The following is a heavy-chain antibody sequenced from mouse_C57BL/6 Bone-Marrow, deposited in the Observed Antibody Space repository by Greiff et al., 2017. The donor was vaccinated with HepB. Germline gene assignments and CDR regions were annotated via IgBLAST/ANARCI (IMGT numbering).Heavy chain of an antibody. Sequence: EVQLQESGAELVRPGASVKLSCTASGFNIKDDYMHWVKQRPEQGLEWIGWIDPENGDTEYASKFQGKATITADTSSNTAYLQLSSLTSEDTAVYYCTTRLQAYWGQGTLVTVSA. D-gene: IGHD3-2*02. CDR2: IDPENGDT. V-gene: IGHV14-4*01. CDR3: TTRLQAY. CDR1: GFNIKDDY. J-gene: IGHJ3*01.